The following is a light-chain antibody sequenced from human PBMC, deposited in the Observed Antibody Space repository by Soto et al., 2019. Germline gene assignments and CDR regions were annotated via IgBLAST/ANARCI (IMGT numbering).Light chain of an antibody. CDR3: QQRYNWTWT. V-gene: IGKV3-11*01. CDR2: EAS. Sequence: EVVLTQSPATLSLSPGEGAALSCRASQSVRDFLAWYQQKPGQVPRIXIYEASRRETGIPARFSGSGSGTEFTLVISSLEPEDFAVYYCQQRYNWTWTFGQGTKVDIK. J-gene: IGKJ1*01. CDR1: QSVRDF.